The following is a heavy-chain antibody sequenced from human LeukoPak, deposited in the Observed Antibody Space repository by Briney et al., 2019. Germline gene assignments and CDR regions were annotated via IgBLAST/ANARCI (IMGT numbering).Heavy chain of an antibody. CDR3: AKDPFLTMTVVVITKEDDY. CDR2: ISGSGGST. Sequence: GGSLRLSCAASGFTFSSYAMSWVRQAPVKGLEWVSAISGSGGSTYYADSVKGRFNISRDNSKNTLYLQMNSLRAEDTAVYYCAKDPFLTMTVVVITKEDDYWGQGTLVTVSS. CDR1: GFTFSSYA. V-gene: IGHV3-23*01. D-gene: IGHD3-22*01. J-gene: IGHJ4*02.